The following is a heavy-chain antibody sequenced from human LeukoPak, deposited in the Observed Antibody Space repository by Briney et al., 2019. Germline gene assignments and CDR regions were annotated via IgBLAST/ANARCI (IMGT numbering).Heavy chain of an antibody. Sequence: GGSLRLSCAASGFTFSKYSMNWVRQAPGKGLEWVSYISSSGSTIYYADSVKGRFTISRDNAKNSLYLQMNSLRVEDTAVYYCARDLIGYCSSTSCSATAAGHDFDYWGQGTLVTVSS. CDR2: ISSSGSTI. D-gene: IGHD2-2*01. J-gene: IGHJ4*02. V-gene: IGHV3-48*04. CDR3: ARDLIGYCSSTSCSATAAGHDFDY. CDR1: GFTFSKYS.